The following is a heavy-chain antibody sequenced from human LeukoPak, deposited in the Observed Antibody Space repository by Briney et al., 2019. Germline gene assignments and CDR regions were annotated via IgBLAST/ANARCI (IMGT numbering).Heavy chain of an antibody. CDR1: GGSFSGYY. D-gene: IGHD3-22*01. CDR2: INHSGST. J-gene: IGHJ3*02. V-gene: IGHV4-34*01. Sequence: SETLSLTCAVYGGSFSGYYWSWIRRPPGKGLEWIGEINHSGSTNYNPSLKSRVTISVDTSKNQFSLKLSSVTAADTAVYYCARDSSRGDDPFDIWGQGTMVTVSS. CDR3: ARDSSRGDDPFDI.